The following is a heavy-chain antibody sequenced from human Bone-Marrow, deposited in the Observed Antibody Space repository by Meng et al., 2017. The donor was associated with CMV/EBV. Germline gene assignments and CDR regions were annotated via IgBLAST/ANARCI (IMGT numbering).Heavy chain of an antibody. J-gene: IGHJ5*02. CDR1: GFTFSSYS. Sequence: GESLKISCAASGFTFSSYSMNWVRQAPGKGLEWVSSISSSSSYIYYADSVKGRFTISRDNAKNSLYLQMNSLRAEDTAVYYCARGSIRFDPCGQGTLVTVSS. CDR3: ARGSIRFDP. CDR2: ISSSSSYI. D-gene: IGHD2-21*01. V-gene: IGHV3-21*01.